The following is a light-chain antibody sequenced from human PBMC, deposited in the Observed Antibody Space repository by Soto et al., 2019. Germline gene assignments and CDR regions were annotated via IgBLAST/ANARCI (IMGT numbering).Light chain of an antibody. CDR2: LNSDGSH. CDR3: QTWGTGSWV. Sequence: QSVPTQSPSASASLGASVKNTCTLSSGHNTYAIAWHQQQPEKGPRYLMKLNSDGSHSKGDGIPDRFSGSSSGAERYLTSSSLQSEDEADYYCQTWGTGSWVFGGETKLTVL. CDR1: SGHNTYA. V-gene: IGLV4-69*01. J-gene: IGLJ3*02.